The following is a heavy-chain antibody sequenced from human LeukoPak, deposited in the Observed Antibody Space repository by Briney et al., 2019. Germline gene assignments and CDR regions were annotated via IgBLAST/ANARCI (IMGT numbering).Heavy chain of an antibody. CDR2: IKEDGSER. Sequence: GTLSLTCAVSGGSITSSHWWSWVRQTPGKGLEWVASIKEDGSERQYVDSVKGRFSISRDNTKGSLFLQLNSLRAEDTAVYYCARDLGYCTNGACHTRFDYWGQGTLVTVSS. CDR1: GGSITSSHW. D-gene: IGHD2-8*01. J-gene: IGHJ4*02. CDR3: ARDLGYCTNGACHTRFDY. V-gene: IGHV3-7*03.